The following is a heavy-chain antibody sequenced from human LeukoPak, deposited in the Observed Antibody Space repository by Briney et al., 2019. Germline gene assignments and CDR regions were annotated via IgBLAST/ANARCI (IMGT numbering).Heavy chain of an antibody. CDR2: IYHSGST. Sequence: SETLSLTCTVSGGSISTYYWSWIRQPPGKGLEWIGYIYHSGSTKYNPSLKSRVTISVDTSKNQFFLKLSSVTAADTAVYYCARDGYSGNDGLWGQGTLVTVSS. V-gene: IGHV4-59*01. D-gene: IGHD5-12*01. CDR3: ARDGYSGNDGL. J-gene: IGHJ4*02. CDR1: GGSISTYY.